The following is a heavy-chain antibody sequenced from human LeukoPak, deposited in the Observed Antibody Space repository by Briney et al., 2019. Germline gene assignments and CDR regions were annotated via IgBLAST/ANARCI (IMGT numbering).Heavy chain of an antibody. J-gene: IGHJ4*02. D-gene: IGHD2/OR15-2a*01. V-gene: IGHV5-51*01. CDR3: ARQHALGPNIGDYVDY. CDR1: GYSFTSYW. Sequence: GESLKISCKGSGYSFTSYWIGWVRQMPGKGLEWMGIIYPGDSDTRYSPSLQGQVTISADKSISTAYLQWSSLKASDTAMYYCARQHALGPNIGDYVDYWGQGTLVTVSS. CDR2: IYPGDSDT.